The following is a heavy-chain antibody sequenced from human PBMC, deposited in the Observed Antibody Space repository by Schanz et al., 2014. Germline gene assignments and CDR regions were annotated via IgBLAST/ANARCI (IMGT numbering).Heavy chain of an antibody. CDR3: VREGSSSPDCGYYNGMDV. CDR2: ISFDGGKT. D-gene: IGHD6-6*01. Sequence: QVVLMESGGGVVRPGRSVRLSCVASGFTFRSYGMHWVRQAPGKGLEWVAHISFDGGKTYYADSVKGRFTISRDNSKNTVYLQMNSLRAEDTAVYYCVREGSSSPDCGYYNGMDVWGQGTTVTVSS. J-gene: IGHJ6*02. V-gene: IGHV3-30*14. CDR1: GFTFRSYG.